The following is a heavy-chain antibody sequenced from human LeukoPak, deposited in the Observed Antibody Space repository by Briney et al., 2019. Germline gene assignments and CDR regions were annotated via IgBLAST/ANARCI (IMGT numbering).Heavy chain of an antibody. CDR1: GFTFSSYE. Sequence: PGGSLRLSCAASGFTFSSYEMNWVRQAPGKGLEWVSYISSSGSTIYYADSVKGRFTISRDNAKNSLYLQMNSLRAEDTAVYYCARDRSMGSSWFIFDYRGQGTLVTVSS. V-gene: IGHV3-48*03. D-gene: IGHD6-13*01. J-gene: IGHJ4*02. CDR3: ARDRSMGSSWFIFDY. CDR2: ISSSGSTI.